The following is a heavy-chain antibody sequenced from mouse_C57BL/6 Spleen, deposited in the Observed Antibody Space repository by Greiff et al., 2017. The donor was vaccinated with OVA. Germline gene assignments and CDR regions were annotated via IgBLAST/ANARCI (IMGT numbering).Heavy chain of an antibody. CDR3: ARVTTVVATDAMDY. J-gene: IGHJ4*01. D-gene: IGHD1-1*01. V-gene: IGHV1-64*01. CDR1: GYTFTSYW. CDR2: IHPNSGST. Sequence: VQLQQPGAELVKPGASVKLSCKASGYTFTSYWMHWVKQRPGQGLEWIGMIHPNSGSTNYNEKFKSKATVTVDKSSSTAYMQLSSLTSDDSAVDYCARVTTVVATDAMDYWGQGTSVTVSS.